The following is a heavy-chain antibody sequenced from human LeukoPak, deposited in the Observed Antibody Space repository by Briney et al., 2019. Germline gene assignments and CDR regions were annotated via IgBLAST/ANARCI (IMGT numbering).Heavy chain of an antibody. CDR1: GFTFSDYY. V-gene: IGHV3-11*01. D-gene: IGHD3-22*01. CDR3: ARSTMIVQDDY. CDR2: ISSSGSTI. Sequence: GGSLRLSCAASGFTFSDYYMSWIRQAPGKGLGWVSYISSSGSTIYYADSVKGRFTISRDNAKNSLYLQMNSLRAEDTAVYYCARSTMIVQDDYWGQGTLVTVSS. J-gene: IGHJ4*02.